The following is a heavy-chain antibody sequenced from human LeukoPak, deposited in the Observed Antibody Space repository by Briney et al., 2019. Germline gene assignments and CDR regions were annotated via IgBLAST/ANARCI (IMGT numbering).Heavy chain of an antibody. V-gene: IGHV1-46*03. CDR3: ARGAPRFLEWLKGFDP. D-gene: IGHD3-3*01. Sequence: GASVKVSCKASGYTFTSYYMHWVRQAPGQGLEWMGIINPSGGSTSYAQKFQGRVTMTRDTSTSTVYMELSSLRSEDTAVYYCARGAPRFLEWLKGFDPWGQRTLVTVSS. CDR2: INPSGGST. J-gene: IGHJ5*02. CDR1: GYTFTSYY.